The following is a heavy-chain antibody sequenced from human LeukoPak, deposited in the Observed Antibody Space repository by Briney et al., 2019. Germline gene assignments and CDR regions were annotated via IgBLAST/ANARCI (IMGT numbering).Heavy chain of an antibody. CDR1: GFTFSDYY. CDR3: ARDYDSSGYYYLGAFDI. V-gene: IGHV3-11*04. D-gene: IGHD3-22*01. CDR2: ISSSSSTI. J-gene: IGHJ3*02. Sequence: GGSLRLSCAASGFTFSDYYMSWIRQAPGKGLEWVSYISSSSSTIYYADSVKGRFTISRDNAKNSLYLQMNSLRAEDTAVYYCARDYDSSGYYYLGAFDIWGQGTMVTVSS.